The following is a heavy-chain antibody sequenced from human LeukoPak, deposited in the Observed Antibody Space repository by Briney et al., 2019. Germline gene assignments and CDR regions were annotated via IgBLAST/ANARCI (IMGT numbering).Heavy chain of an antibody. CDR3: ARVRSKDVWRSYGTYYYYYYMDV. Sequence: PSETLSLTCTVSGYSISSDYYWGWIRQPPGKGLEWIGSIYHSGSTYYNPSLKSRVTVSVDTSKNQFSLKLSSVTAADTAVYYCARVRSKDVWRSYGTYYYYYYMDVWGKGTTVTISS. CDR2: IYHSGST. V-gene: IGHV4-38-2*02. CDR1: GYSISSDYY. D-gene: IGHD3-16*01. J-gene: IGHJ6*03.